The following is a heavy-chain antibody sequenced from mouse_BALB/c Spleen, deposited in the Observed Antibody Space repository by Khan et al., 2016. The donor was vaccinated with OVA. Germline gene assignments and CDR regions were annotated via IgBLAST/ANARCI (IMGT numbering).Heavy chain of an antibody. Sequence: VQLQESGPELVKPGASVKMSCKASGYTFTDFLISWLKQRPGQGLEWIGEIYPGSGYTYYNEKFKGKATLTSDKSSNTAHMQLSSLTSEDSAVYFCARAGYGGFAYWGQGLWSLSLQ. CDR3: ARAGYGGFAY. CDR2: IYPGSGYT. V-gene: IGHV1-77*01. D-gene: IGHD3-2*02. J-gene: IGHJ3*01. CDR1: GYTFTDFL.